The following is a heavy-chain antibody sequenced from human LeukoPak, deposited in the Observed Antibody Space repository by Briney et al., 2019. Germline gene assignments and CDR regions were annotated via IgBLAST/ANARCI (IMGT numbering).Heavy chain of an antibody. CDR2: IYYSGST. V-gene: IGHV4-31*03. CDR3: ARANYDILTGRCGMDV. CDR1: GGSISSGGYY. J-gene: IGHJ6*02. D-gene: IGHD3-9*01. Sequence: PSQTLSLTCTVSGGSISSGGYYWSWIRQHPGKGLEWSGYIYYSGSTYYNPSLKSRVTISVDTSKNQFSLKLSSVTAADTAVYYCARANYDILTGRCGMDVWGQGTTVTVSS.